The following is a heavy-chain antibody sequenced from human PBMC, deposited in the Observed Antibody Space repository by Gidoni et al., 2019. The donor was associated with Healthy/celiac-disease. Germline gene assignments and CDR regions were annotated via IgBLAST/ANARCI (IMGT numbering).Heavy chain of an antibody. CDR2: IYHSGST. D-gene: IGHD3-10*01. CDR3: AREDGSGSYLYGYYYYMDV. CDR1: GGSISSSNW. J-gene: IGHJ6*03. V-gene: IGHV4-4*02. Sequence: QVQLQESGPGLVKPSGTLSLTCAVSGGSISSSNWWSWVRQPPGKGLEWIGEIYHSGSTHYNPSLKSRVTISVDKSKNQFSLKLSSVTAADTAVYYCAREDGSGSYLYGYYYYMDVWGKGTTVTVSS.